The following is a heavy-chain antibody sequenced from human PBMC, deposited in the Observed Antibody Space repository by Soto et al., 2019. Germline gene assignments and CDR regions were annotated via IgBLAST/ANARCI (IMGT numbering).Heavy chain of an antibody. J-gene: IGHJ5*02. V-gene: IGHV3-23*01. D-gene: IGHD6-6*01. CDR1: GFTFSSYA. CDR3: AKDEYSSSSNWFDP. Sequence: GGSLRLSCAASGFTFSSYAMSWVRQAPGKGLEWVSAISGSGGSTYYADSAKGRFTISRDNSKNTLYLQMNSLRAEDTAVYYCAKDEYSSSSNWFDPWGQGTLVTVSS. CDR2: ISGSGGST.